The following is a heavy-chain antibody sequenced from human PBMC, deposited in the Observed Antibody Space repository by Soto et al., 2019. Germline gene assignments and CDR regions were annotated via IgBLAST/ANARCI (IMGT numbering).Heavy chain of an antibody. Sequence: ASEKGPCKVSGYTLTELSMHCVRQAPGKGLEWMGGFDPEDGETIYAQKFQGRVTMTEDTSTDTAYMELSSLRSEDTAVYYCATDWCSGGSCLFDYWGQGTLVTVSS. CDR2: FDPEDGET. J-gene: IGHJ4*02. CDR3: ATDWCSGGSCLFDY. V-gene: IGHV1-24*01. D-gene: IGHD2-15*01. CDR1: GYTLTELS.